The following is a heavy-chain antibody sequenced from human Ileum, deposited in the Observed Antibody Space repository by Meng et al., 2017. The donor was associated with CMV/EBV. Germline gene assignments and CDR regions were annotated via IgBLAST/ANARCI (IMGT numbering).Heavy chain of an antibody. CDR1: GASISGDNYF. J-gene: IGHJ3*02. CDR3: AREVIKVADTDAFDI. Sequence: GQQQGPGPELAQPSPPQSPTCTVSGASISGDNYFWSWIRQSPGKGLEWIAYIHYSGASHYNTPFRSRASTSVDTSKNQFSLNLNSATAADTAVYYCAREVIKVADTDAFDIWGQGTMVTVSS. V-gene: IGHV4-30-4*08. CDR2: IHYSGAS. D-gene: IGHD2-15*01.